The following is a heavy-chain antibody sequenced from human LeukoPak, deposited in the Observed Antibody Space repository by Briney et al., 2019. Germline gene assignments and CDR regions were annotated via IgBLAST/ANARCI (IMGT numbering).Heavy chain of an antibody. CDR1: GFTVSSNY. D-gene: IGHD3-22*01. J-gene: IGHJ4*02. Sequence: GGSLRLSCAASGFTVSSNYMSWVRQAPGKGLEWVSVIYSGGSTYYADSVKGRFTISRDNSKNTLYLQMNSLRAEDTAVYYCARKEYYYDSSGYYSGYFDYWSQGTLVTVSS. CDR3: ARKEYYYDSSGYYSGYFDY. V-gene: IGHV3-53*01. CDR2: IYSGGST.